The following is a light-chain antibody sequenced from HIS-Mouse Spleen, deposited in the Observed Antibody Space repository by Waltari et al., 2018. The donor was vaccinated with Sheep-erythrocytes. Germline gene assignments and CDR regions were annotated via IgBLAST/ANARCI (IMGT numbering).Light chain of an antibody. V-gene: IGLV2-11*01. CDR3: CSYAGSYNHV. J-gene: IGLJ1*01. Sequence: QSARTQPRSVSGSPGQSVTISCTGTSSDVGGYNYVSWYQQHPGKAPKLLIYDVSKRPSGVPDRFSCSKSGNTASLTISWLQAEDEADYYCCSYAGSYNHVFATGTKVTVL. CDR1: SSDVGGYNY. CDR2: DVS.